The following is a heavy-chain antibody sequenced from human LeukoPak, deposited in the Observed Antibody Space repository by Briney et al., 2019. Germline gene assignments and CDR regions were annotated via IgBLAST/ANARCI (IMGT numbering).Heavy chain of an antibody. V-gene: IGHV3-15*01. CDR3: TTVGNGGNPRQ. D-gene: IGHD4-23*01. Sequence: GRSLRLSCAASGFTFSSYAMHWVRQAPGKGLEWVGRIKSKADGGTADYAAPVKGRFTISRDDSKNTLYLQMDSLKTEDTAVYYCTTVGNGGNPRQWSQGTLVTVSS. CDR1: GFTFSSYA. J-gene: IGHJ4*02. CDR2: IKSKADGGTA.